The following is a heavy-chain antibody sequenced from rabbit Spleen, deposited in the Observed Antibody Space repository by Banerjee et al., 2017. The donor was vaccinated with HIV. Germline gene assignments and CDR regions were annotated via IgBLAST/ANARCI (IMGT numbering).Heavy chain of an antibody. CDR2: IFSSNDIT. CDR1: GFSFSNSYY. V-gene: IGHV1S45*01. CDR3: ARGGYGGHIYAMGL. J-gene: IGHJ4*01. D-gene: IGHD4-2*01. Sequence: QEQLEESGGDLVKPEGSLTLTCTGSGFSFSNSYYIYWVRQAPGKGLEWIGCIFSSNDITWYANWAKGRFTISKTSSTTVTLQMTSLTDADTATYFCARGGYGGHIYAMGLWGQGTLVTVS.